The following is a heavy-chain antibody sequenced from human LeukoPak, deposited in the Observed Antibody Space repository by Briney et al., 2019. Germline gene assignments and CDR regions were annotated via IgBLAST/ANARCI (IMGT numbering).Heavy chain of an antibody. V-gene: IGHV1-69*13. CDR2: IIPIFGTA. J-gene: IGHJ3*02. CDR1: GGTFSSYA. D-gene: IGHD3-3*01. Sequence: GASVKVSCKASGGTFSSYAISWVRQAPGQGLEWMGGIIPIFGTANYAQKFQGRVTITADESTSTAYMELSSLRSEDTAVYYCARYGITIFGALSDAFDIWGQGTMVTVSS. CDR3: ARYGITIFGALSDAFDI.